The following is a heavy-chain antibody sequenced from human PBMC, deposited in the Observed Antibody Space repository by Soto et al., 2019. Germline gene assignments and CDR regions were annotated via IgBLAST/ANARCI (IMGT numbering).Heavy chain of an antibody. V-gene: IGHV1-69*01. CDR1: GGTFSSYA. CDR2: IIPIFGTA. Sequence: QVQLVQSGAEVKKPGSSVKVSCKASGGTFSSYAISWVRQAPGPGLEWMGGIIPIFGTANYAQKFQGRVTITADESTSTAYMELSSLRSEDTAVYYCARDARRYYDSSGYYSNWFDPWGQGTLVTVSS. J-gene: IGHJ5*02. CDR3: ARDARRYYDSSGYYSNWFDP. D-gene: IGHD3-22*01.